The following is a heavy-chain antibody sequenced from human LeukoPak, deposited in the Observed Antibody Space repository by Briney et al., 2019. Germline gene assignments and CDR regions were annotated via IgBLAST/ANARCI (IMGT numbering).Heavy chain of an antibody. CDR3: ARAPPQQWLVLGYYYYMDV. CDR2: INVNSGGT. D-gene: IGHD6-19*01. CDR1: GYTFTDDY. V-gene: IGHV1-2*02. Sequence: ASVKVSCKASGYTFTDDYIHWVRQAPGQGLEWMGWINVNSGGTNYAQKFYARVTMTRNTSISTAYMELRSLRSDDTAVYYCARAPPQQWLVLGYYYYMDVWGKGTTVTISS. J-gene: IGHJ6*03.